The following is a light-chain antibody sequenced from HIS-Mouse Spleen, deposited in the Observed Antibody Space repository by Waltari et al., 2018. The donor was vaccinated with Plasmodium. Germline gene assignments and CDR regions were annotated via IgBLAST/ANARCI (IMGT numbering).Light chain of an antibody. Sequence: SYELTQPPSVSVSPGQTARITCSGDALPKQYAYWYQQKPGQAPVLVINKDRERPPGIPERFSGSSSGTTVTLTISGVQAEDEADYYCQSADSSGTYVFGTGTKVTVL. CDR2: KDR. J-gene: IGLJ1*01. V-gene: IGLV3-25*03. CDR3: QSADSSGTYV. CDR1: ALPKQY.